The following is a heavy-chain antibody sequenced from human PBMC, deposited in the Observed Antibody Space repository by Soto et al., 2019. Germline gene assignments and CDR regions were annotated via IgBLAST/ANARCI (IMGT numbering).Heavy chain of an antibody. Sequence: QVQLQESGPGLVKPSQTLSLTCTVSGGSISSGGYYWSWIRQHPGKGLEWLGYIHYSGSTYSNPSLKSRVTISVDTAKNQCSLKLSSVTAADTAVYYCARGIPVTIGGVVAPRVDAFDVWGQGTMFTVSS. CDR1: GGSISSGGYY. CDR3: ARGIPVTIGGVVAPRVDAFDV. CDR2: IHYSGST. J-gene: IGHJ3*01. V-gene: IGHV4-31*03. D-gene: IGHD3-16*01.